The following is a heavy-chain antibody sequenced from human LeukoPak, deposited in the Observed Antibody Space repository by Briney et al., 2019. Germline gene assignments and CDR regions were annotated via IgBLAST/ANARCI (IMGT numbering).Heavy chain of an antibody. Sequence: KPGGSLRLSCAASGFTFSDYYMSWIRQAPGKGLEWVSYISSSGSTIYYADSVMGRFTISRDNAKNSLYLQMNSLRAEDTAVYYCARDSIKRTPATKDYYGMDVWGQGTTVTVSS. CDR3: ARDSIKRTPATKDYYGMDV. V-gene: IGHV3-11*01. D-gene: IGHD3-3*02. J-gene: IGHJ6*02. CDR2: ISSSGSTI. CDR1: GFTFSDYY.